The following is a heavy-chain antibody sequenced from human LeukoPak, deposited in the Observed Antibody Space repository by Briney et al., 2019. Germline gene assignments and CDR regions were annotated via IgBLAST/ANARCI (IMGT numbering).Heavy chain of an antibody. Sequence: SQTLSLTCTGSGCSISSGGYYWSRIRQHPGKGLEWIGYIYYSGSTYYNPSIKSRATISVDPSKNQFSPKLSSVTAADTAVYYCAREGRGYHYSDAFDIWGQGTMVTVSS. CDR1: GCSISSGGYY. CDR2: IYYSGST. D-gene: IGHD5-18*01. CDR3: AREGRGYHYSDAFDI. V-gene: IGHV4-31*03. J-gene: IGHJ3*02.